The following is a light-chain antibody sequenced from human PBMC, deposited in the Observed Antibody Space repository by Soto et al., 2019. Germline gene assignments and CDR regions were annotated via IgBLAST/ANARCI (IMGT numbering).Light chain of an antibody. CDR2: GAS. V-gene: IGKV3-15*01. CDR3: QQYHNWPRT. Sequence: EIVMTQSPVTLSVSPGERATLSCRASQGVNNNLAWYQQKAGQAPRLLIYGASTRATGAPARFSGRGSGTESTLTISSLQSEDFGIFFCQQYHNWPRTFGQGTKLEIK. CDR1: QGVNNN. J-gene: IGKJ2*01.